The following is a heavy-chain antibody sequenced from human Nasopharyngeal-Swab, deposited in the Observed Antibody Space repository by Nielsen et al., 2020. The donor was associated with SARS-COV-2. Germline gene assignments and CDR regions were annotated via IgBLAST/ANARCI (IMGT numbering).Heavy chain of an antibody. CDR1: GYSFTSYW. Sequence: GEDLKISCQGSGYSFTSYWLGWVRQMPGKGLEWMGIIYPGPSDTRYSPSFQGQVTLSADKSIITAYLQWSSLKASATAMYYFSSYYYGSGSYYWGQGTLVTVSS. CDR2: IYPGPSDT. V-gene: IGHV5-51*01. CDR3: SSYYYGSGSYY. J-gene: IGHJ4*02. D-gene: IGHD3-10*01.